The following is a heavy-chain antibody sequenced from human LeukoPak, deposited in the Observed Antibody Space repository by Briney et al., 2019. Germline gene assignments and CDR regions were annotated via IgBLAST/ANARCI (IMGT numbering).Heavy chain of an antibody. CDR2: IYSGGST. Sequence: GGSLRLSCAASGFTVSSNYMSWVRQAPGKGLEWVSVIYSGGSTYYADSVKGRFTISRDNSKNMLYLQMNSLRAEDTAVYYCAREAHTMMGPYGMDVWGQGTTVTVSS. CDR1: GFTVSSNY. D-gene: IGHD3-22*01. V-gene: IGHV3-66*01. CDR3: AREAHTMMGPYGMDV. J-gene: IGHJ6*02.